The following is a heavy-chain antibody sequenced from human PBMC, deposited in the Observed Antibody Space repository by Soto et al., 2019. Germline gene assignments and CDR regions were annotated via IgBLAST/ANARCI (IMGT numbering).Heavy chain of an antibody. D-gene: IGHD2-2*01. J-gene: IGHJ6*02. CDR1: GYSFTSYW. CDR3: ARRQYQLLNYYYYGRDV. Sequence: GESLKISCKGSGYSFTSYWISWVRQMPGKGQEWMGGFDPSDSYTNYSPSFQGHVTISADKSISTAYLQWSSPKASDTAMNYCARRQYQLLNYYYYGRDVWGQGTTGTVSS. V-gene: IGHV5-10-1*01. CDR2: FDPSDSYT.